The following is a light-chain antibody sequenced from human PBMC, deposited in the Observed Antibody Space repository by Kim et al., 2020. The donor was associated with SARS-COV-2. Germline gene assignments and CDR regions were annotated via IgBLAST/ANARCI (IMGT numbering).Light chain of an antibody. CDR2: AAS. Sequence: DIQMTQSPSSLSASVGDRVAITCRASQNIYTYLNWYQQKPGKAPKLLIYAASSLQSGVPSRLTGSGSGTVFTLTITSLQPDDFATYYCQQCSTTPRTFGQGTKVDIK. CDR3: QQCSTTPRT. V-gene: IGKV1-39*01. CDR1: QNIYTY. J-gene: IGKJ1*01.